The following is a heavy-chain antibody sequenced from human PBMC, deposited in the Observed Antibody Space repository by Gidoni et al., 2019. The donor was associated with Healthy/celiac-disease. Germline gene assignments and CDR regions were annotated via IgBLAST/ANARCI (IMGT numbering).Heavy chain of an antibody. CDR1: GYTFTSYD. D-gene: IGHD1-26*01. CDR2: MNPNSGNT. J-gene: IGHJ4*02. Sequence: QVQLVQSGAEVKTPGASVTLACKAAGYTFTSYDINWVRQATGQGLEWMGWMNPNSGNTGYAQKFQGRVTMTRNTSISTAYLELSSLRSEDTAVYYCARRLGRGKDYWGQGTLVTVSS. V-gene: IGHV1-8*01. CDR3: ARRLGRGKDY.